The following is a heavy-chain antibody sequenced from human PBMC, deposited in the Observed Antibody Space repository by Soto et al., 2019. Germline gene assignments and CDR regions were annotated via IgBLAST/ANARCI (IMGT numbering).Heavy chain of an antibody. CDR3: AREYYDILTGYPENWFDP. V-gene: IGHV4-30-4*01. CDR2: IYYSGST. CDR1: GGSISSGDYY. D-gene: IGHD3-9*01. J-gene: IGHJ5*02. Sequence: SETLSLTCTVSGGSISSGDYYWSWIRQPPGKGLEWIGYIYYSGSTYYNPSLKSRVTISVDTSKNQFSLKLSSVTAADTAVYYCAREYYDILTGYPENWFDPWGQGTLVTVSS.